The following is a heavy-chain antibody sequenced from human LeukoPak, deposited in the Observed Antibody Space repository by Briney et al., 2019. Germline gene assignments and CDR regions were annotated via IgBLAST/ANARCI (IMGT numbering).Heavy chain of an antibody. D-gene: IGHD5/OR15-5a*01. CDR2: IRYDGSNK. CDR3: AKQVYGETGYFDY. V-gene: IGHV3-30*02. CDR1: AFVFSSYG. Sequence: GGSLRLSCAASAFVFSSYGMHWVRQAPGKRLVWLAFIRYDGSNKFYADSVKGRFTISRDNSKNTLYLQTNNLRAEDTALYYCAKQVYGETGYFDYWGQGTLVTVSS. J-gene: IGHJ4*02.